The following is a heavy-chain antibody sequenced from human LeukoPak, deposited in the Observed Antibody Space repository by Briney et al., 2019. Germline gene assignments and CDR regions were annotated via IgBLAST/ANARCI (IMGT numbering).Heavy chain of an antibody. CDR2: INPSGGST. D-gene: IGHD1-26*01. CDR3: ARKISGSHSLVY. CDR1: GYTFTSYL. V-gene: IGHV1-46*01. Sequence: ASVKVSCKASGYTFTSYLMHWVRQAPGQGLEWMGIINPSGGSTNYAQNFQGRVTMTRDTSTGTVYMELSSLRSEDTAVYYCARKISGSHSLVYWGQGTLVTVSS. J-gene: IGHJ4*02.